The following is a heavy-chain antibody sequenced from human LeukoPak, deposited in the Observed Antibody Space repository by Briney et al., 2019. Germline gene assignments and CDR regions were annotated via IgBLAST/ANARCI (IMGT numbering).Heavy chain of an antibody. CDR3: TRDRRGKWYKYLHR. CDR1: GFTFSDHV. D-gene: IGHD1-14*01. Sequence: PGGSLRLSCAASGFTFSDHVMNWVRQAPGKGLEWVAGTSYDGTNKYEADSVKGRFIISRDNSKNTLFLQMNSLRPGDTAVYFCTRDRRGKWYKYLHRWGQGTLVTVSS. CDR2: TSYDGTNK. V-gene: IGHV3-30*04. J-gene: IGHJ4*02.